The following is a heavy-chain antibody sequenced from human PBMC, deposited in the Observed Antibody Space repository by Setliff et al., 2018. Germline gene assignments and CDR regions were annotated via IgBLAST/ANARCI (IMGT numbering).Heavy chain of an antibody. CDR3: ARDFRYSSSWYWPRDYYYYYMDV. J-gene: IGHJ6*03. CDR1: GGSISSYY. CDR2: ISYSGST. D-gene: IGHD6-13*01. Sequence: SETLSLTCTVSGGSISSYYWSWIRQPPGKGLEWIGYISYSGSTNYNPSLKSRVTISVDKSKNQFSLKLSSVTAADTAVYYCARDFRYSSSWYWPRDYYYYYMDVWGKGTTVTVSS. V-gene: IGHV4-59*12.